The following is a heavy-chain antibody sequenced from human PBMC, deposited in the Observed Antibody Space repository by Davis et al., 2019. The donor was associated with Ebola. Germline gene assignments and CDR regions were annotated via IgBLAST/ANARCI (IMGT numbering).Heavy chain of an antibody. CDR2: ISASRNLI. Sequence: GESLKISCAASGFSFSLHTMDWVRQAPGKGLEWLSSISASRNLIYYAESVKGRFTISRDNAKNSLYLQMTGLRDEDTAMYYCAREGLGSTHHVSGASTDYYGMDVWGQGTTVIVSS. D-gene: IGHD3-10*01. CDR1: GFSFSLHT. CDR3: AREGLGSTHHVSGASTDYYGMDV. V-gene: IGHV3-48*02. J-gene: IGHJ6*02.